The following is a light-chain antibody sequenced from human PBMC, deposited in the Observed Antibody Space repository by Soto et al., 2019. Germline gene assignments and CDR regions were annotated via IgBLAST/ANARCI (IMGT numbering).Light chain of an antibody. CDR3: QKYNSAPEGFT. V-gene: IGKV1-27*01. CDR1: QGISNY. J-gene: IGKJ3*01. CDR2: AAS. Sequence: DIQMTLSPSSLSASVGDRVTITCRASQGISNYLAWYQQKPGKVPKLLIYAASTLQSGVPSRFSGSGSGTDFTLTISSLQPEDVATYYCQKYNSAPEGFTFGPGTKVDIK.